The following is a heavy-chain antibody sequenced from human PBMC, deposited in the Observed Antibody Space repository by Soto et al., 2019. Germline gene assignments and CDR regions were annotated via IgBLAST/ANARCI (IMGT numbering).Heavy chain of an antibody. CDR1: GFTFDDYA. D-gene: IGHD1-7*01. CDR2: ISWNSGSI. Sequence: GGSLRLSCAASGFTFDDYAMHWVRQAPGKGLEWVSGISWNSGSIGYADSVKGRFTISRDNAKNSLYLQMNSLRAEDTALYYCAKGPGTHYYYYYMDVWGKGTTVTVSS. V-gene: IGHV3-9*01. J-gene: IGHJ6*03. CDR3: AKGPGTHYYYYYMDV.